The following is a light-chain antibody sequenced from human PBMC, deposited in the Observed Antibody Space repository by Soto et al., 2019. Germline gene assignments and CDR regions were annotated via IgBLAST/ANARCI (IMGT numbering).Light chain of an antibody. CDR3: CSYAGNYFYV. Sequence: QSVLTQPRSVSGSPGQSVTISCTGTTSDVGAYNYVSWYQQHPGTAPKLMIYDVTERPSGVPDRFSGSKSGNTASLTISGRQAEDEADYYCCSYAGNYFYVFGTGTKVTVL. V-gene: IGLV2-11*01. J-gene: IGLJ1*01. CDR1: TSDVGAYNY. CDR2: DVT.